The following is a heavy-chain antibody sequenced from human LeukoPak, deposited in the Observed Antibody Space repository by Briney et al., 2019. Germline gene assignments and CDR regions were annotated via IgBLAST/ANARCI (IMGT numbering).Heavy chain of an antibody. J-gene: IGHJ6*02. CDR1: GGSFSNYY. V-gene: IGHV4-4*07. CDR2: IYTSRST. Sequence: SETLSLTCTVPGGSFSNYYWSWIRQPAGKGLEWIGRIYTSRSTNYNPSVKSRVTMSVDTSNNQFSLKLTSVTAADTAVYYCARQPPQYYGMDVWGQGTTVTVSS. CDR3: ARQPPQYYGMDV. D-gene: IGHD1-14*01.